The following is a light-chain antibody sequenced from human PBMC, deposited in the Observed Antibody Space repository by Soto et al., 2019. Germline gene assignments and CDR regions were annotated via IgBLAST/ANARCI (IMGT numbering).Light chain of an antibody. V-gene: IGKV1-17*01. CDR3: RQYNNSPRT. CDR1: QDIRKA. CDR2: TAS. Sequence: QMTRSPSSLTASVGDRVTITCRASQDIRKALGWYQQKPGTAPKRLIYTASNLHPGVPSRFSGSGSGTEFTLTFTSLKPEDFATYYCRQYNNSPRTIGGGTKVDIK. J-gene: IGKJ4*02.